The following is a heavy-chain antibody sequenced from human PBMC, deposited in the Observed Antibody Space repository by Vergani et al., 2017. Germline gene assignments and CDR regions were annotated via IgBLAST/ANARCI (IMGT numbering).Heavy chain of an antibody. Sequence: EVQLVESGGGLVQPGGSLRLSCAASGFTFSSYWVSWVRQAPGQGLEWVANIKQDGSEKYYVDSVKGRFPISRYNAKNSLYLQMNSLRAEDTAVYYCARDRAGMDVWGQGTTVTVSS. J-gene: IGHJ6*02. CDR2: IKQDGSEK. V-gene: IGHV3-7*03. CDR1: GFTFSSYW. CDR3: ARDRAGMDV.